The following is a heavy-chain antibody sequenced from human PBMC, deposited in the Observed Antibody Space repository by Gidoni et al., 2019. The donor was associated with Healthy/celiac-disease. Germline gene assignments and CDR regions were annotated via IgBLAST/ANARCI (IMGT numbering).Heavy chain of an antibody. CDR2: IYYSGST. CDR1: GGSISSYY. CDR3: ARGPTDNWYFDL. J-gene: IGHJ2*01. V-gene: IGHV4-59*01. Sequence: QVQLQASGPGLVKPSETLSLTCTFSGGSISSYYWSWIRQPPGKGLEWIGYIYYSGSTNYNPSLKSRVTISVDTSKNQFSLKLSSVTAADTAVYYCARGPTDNWYFDLWGRGTLVTASS. D-gene: IGHD1-1*01.